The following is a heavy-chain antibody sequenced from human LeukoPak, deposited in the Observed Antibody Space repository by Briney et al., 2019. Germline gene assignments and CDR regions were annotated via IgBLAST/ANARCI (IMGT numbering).Heavy chain of an antibody. Sequence: GGSLRLSCAASGFTFSCYAMHWVRQAPGKGLEWVAVISYDGSNKYYADSVKGRFTISRDNSKNTLYLQMNSLRAEDTAVYCCARTHYGGNSYYYYYGMDVWGQGTTVTVSS. V-gene: IGHV3-30-3*01. CDR2: ISYDGSNK. CDR1: GFTFSCYA. D-gene: IGHD4-23*01. J-gene: IGHJ6*02. CDR3: ARTHYGGNSYYYYYGMDV.